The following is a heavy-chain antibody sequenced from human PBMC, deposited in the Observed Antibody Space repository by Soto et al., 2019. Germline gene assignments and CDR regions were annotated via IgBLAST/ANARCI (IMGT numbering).Heavy chain of an antibody. V-gene: IGHV3-23*01. Sequence: GGSLRLSCAASGFNFNTFAMSWIRQAPGKGLEWVSHISSSGGSRDYADSVRGRFTISRDNSKNTLYLQMNSLRAEDTAVYYCAKGQVLPLWFGEAYGMDVWRQGTTVTVSS. CDR1: GFNFNTFA. CDR2: ISSSGGSR. CDR3: AKGQVLPLWFGEAYGMDV. J-gene: IGHJ6*02. D-gene: IGHD3-10*01.